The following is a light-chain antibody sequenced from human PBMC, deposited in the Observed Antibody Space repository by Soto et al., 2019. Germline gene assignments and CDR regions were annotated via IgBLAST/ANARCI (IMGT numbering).Light chain of an antibody. Sequence: QSVLTQPPSVSGAPGQRITISCTGTSSNIGAGYDVHWYQQLPGTGPKLLIYVNNNRPSGVPDRFSGSKSGTSASLAITGLQPEDEAEYHCRSYDSSLSGYVFGPGTKVTVL. CDR2: VNN. V-gene: IGLV1-40*01. J-gene: IGLJ1*01. CDR3: RSYDSSLSGYV. CDR1: SSNIGAGYD.